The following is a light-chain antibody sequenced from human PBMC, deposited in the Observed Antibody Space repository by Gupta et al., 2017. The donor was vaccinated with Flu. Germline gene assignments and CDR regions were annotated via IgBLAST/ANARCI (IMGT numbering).Light chain of an antibody. Sequence: QSVLTQPPSVSAAPGQKVTISCSGSSSNIGDKYVSWYKKLPGAAPKLLIYEDSKRPSGIPDRVSGSKSGTSATLGITGLQTGDEADYYCGTWDTSLSAAVFGGGNKLTVL. CDR2: EDS. CDR3: GTWDTSLSAAV. J-gene: IGLJ3*02. CDR1: SSNIGDKY. V-gene: IGLV1-51*02.